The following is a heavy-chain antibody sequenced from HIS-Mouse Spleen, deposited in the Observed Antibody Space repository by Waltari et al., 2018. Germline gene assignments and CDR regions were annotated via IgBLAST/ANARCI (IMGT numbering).Heavy chain of an antibody. CDR2: INHSGST. Sequence: QVQLQQCGAGLLKPSETLSLTCAVYGGSFSGYYWSWIRQPPGKGLEWIGEINHSGSTNYNPSLKSRVTISVDTSKNQFSLKLSSVTAADTAVYYCARGLTPDGDAFDIWGQGTMVTVSS. V-gene: IGHV4-34*01. J-gene: IGHJ3*02. CDR1: GGSFSGYY. CDR3: ARGLTPDGDAFDI.